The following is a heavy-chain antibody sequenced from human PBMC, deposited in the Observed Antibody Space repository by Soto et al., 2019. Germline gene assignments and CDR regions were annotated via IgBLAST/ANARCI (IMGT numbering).Heavy chain of an antibody. J-gene: IGHJ4*02. CDR3: ARDPILGYCSGGSCYQGHFDY. D-gene: IGHD2-15*01. CDR2: ISAYNGNT. CDR1: GYTFTSYG. Sequence: QVQLVQSGAEVKKPGASVKVSCKASGYTFTSYGISWVRQAPGQGLEWMGWISAYNGNTNYAQKVQGRDTMTTDTATSKAYMELRSLISDDTAVYYCARDPILGYCSGGSCYQGHFDYWGQGTLVTVSS. V-gene: IGHV1-18*01.